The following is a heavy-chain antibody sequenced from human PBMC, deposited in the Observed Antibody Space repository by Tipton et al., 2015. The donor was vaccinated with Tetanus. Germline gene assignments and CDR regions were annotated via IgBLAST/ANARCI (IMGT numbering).Heavy chain of an antibody. CDR1: GGSINSGTYS. Sequence: TLSLTCTVSGGSINSGTYSWGWIRQPPGKGLEWIGSVYNSGGTYYNPSLKSRVTISVDTSKNQFSLKLSSVTAADTAAYYCARIYDFWSGYYSDHWGQGTLVTVSS. J-gene: IGHJ4*02. CDR2: VYNSGGT. D-gene: IGHD3-3*01. CDR3: ARIYDFWSGYYSDH. V-gene: IGHV4-39*01.